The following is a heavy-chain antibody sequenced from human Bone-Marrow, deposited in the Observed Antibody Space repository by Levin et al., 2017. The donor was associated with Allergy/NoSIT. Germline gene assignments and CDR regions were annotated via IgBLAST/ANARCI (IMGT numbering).Heavy chain of an antibody. Sequence: SCAASGFTVRNNYMSWVRQAPGKGLEGVSIIYSGGDTYYTDSVKGRFTISRDSSKNTLYLQMNSLRADDTAVYYCATSPTSGYWGQGTLVTVSS. V-gene: IGHV3-53*01. CDR1: GFTVRNNY. J-gene: IGHJ4*02. CDR2: IYSGGDT. CDR3: ATSPTSGY.